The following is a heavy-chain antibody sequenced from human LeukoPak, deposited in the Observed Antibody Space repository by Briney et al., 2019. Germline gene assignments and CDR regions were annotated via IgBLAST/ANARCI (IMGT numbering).Heavy chain of an antibody. Sequence: GGSLRLSCAASGFTFSSYWMHWVRQAPGKGLVWVTGINSDGSSTSYADSVKGRFTISRDNAKNTLYLQMNSLRAEDTAVYYCARDRFEEDFWSGYSAYWGQGTLVTVSS. CDR3: ARDRFEEDFWSGYSAY. V-gene: IGHV3-74*01. J-gene: IGHJ4*02. D-gene: IGHD3-3*01. CDR1: GFTFSSYW. CDR2: INSDGSST.